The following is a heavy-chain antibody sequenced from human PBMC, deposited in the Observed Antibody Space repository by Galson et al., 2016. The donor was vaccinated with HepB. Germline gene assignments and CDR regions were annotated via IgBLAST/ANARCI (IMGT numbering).Heavy chain of an antibody. D-gene: IGHD5-12*01. V-gene: IGHV4-39*01. CDR3: ARHASDIVATSPFDY. CDR2: FYTGGSS. J-gene: IGHJ4*02. CDR1: GGSIINTSYY. Sequence: SETLSLTCGVSGGSIINTSYYWGWIRQPPGKGLEWIGSFYTGGSSYYNPSLQSRVAISVDTSKNQFSLRLSSVTAADTAVFYWARHASDIVATSPFDYWGQGTLVTFSS.